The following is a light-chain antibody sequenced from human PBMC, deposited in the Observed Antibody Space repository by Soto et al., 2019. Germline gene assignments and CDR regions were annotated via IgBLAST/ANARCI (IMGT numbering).Light chain of an antibody. CDR2: DAS. CDR3: QQYETFSGT. CDR1: QSISSW. V-gene: IGKV1-5*01. J-gene: IGKJ1*01. Sequence: DIQMTQSPSTLSASVGDRVTITCGASQSISSWLAWYQQKPGEAPKLLIYDASALPRGVPSRFSGSGSGTKFTLTIASLQPDDFATYYCQQYETFSGTFGPGTKVDIK.